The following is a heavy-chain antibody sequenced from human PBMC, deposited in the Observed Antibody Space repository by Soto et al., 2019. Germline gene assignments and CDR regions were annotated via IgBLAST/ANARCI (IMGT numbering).Heavy chain of an antibody. CDR2: IYSGGST. CDR3: ARDAIENYYYYFGMDV. D-gene: IGHD3-22*01. CDR1: GFTVSSNY. Sequence: EVQLVESGGGLVQPGGSLRLSGAASGFTVSSNYMSWVRQAPGKGLEWVSVIYSGGSTYYADSVKGRFTISRDNSKNTLYLQMNSLRAEDTAVYYCARDAIENYYYYFGMDVWGQGTTVTVSS. V-gene: IGHV3-66*01. J-gene: IGHJ6*02.